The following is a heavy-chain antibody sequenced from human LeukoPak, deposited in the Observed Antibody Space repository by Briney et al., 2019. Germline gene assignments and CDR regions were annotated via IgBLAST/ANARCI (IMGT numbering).Heavy chain of an antibody. J-gene: IGHJ3*02. D-gene: IGHD4-23*01. Sequence: PGGSPRLSCAASGFTFSSYGMHWVRQAPGKGLEWVAVIWYGGSNKYYADSVKGRFTISRDNSKNTLYLQMNSLRAEDTAVYYCAKGGRWSPLGDAFDIWGQGTMVTVSS. CDR3: AKGGRWSPLGDAFDI. CDR2: IWYGGSNK. V-gene: IGHV3-30*02. CDR1: GFTFSSYG.